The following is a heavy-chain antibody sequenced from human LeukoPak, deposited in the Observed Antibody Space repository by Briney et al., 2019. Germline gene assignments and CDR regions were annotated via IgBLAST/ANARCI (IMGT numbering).Heavy chain of an antibody. CDR2: INPSSGGT. CDR3: AVNLAYCGGDCYPFDAFDI. J-gene: IGHJ3*02. V-gene: IGHV1-2*02. Sequence: ASVKVSCKASGYTFTGYYMRWVRQAPGQGLEWMGWINPSSGGTNYAQKFQGRVTMTRDTSISTAYMELSRLRSDDTAVYYCAVNLAYCGGDCYPFDAFDIWGQGTMVTVSS. D-gene: IGHD2-21*02. CDR1: GYTFTGYY.